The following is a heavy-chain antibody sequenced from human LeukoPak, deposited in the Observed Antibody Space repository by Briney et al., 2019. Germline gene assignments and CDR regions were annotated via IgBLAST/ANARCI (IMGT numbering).Heavy chain of an antibody. CDR2: IKQDGSEK. CDR1: GFTFSSYW. D-gene: IGHD3-9*01. CDR3: ARAFDWLDYYFDY. Sequence: GGSLRLSRAASGFTFSSYWMSWVRQAPGKGLEWVANIKQDGSEKYYVDSVKGRFTISRDNAKNSLYLQMNSLRAEDTAVYYCARAFDWLDYYFDYWGQGTLVTVSS. V-gene: IGHV3-7*04. J-gene: IGHJ4*02.